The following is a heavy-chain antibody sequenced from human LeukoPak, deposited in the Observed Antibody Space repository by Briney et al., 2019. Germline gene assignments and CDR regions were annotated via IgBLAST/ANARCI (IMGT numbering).Heavy chain of an antibody. V-gene: IGHV3-33*01. Sequence: PGRSLRLSRAATGFTCSIDGVHWVRQAPGKGLEWVAVIWYDGSNKYYADSVKGRFTISRDNAKNMLYLQMNSLRAEDTAVYYCARPYCSGGSCSLVGNDYWGQGTLVIVSS. CDR2: IWYDGSNK. CDR3: ARPYCSGGSCSLVGNDY. CDR1: GFTCSIDG. D-gene: IGHD2-15*01. J-gene: IGHJ4*02.